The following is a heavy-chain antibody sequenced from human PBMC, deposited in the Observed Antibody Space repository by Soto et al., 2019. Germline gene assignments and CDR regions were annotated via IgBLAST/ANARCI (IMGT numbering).Heavy chain of an antibody. CDR3: AKRIAALSLTRNYGMDV. D-gene: IGHD6-6*01. CDR1: GFTFSSYW. J-gene: IGHJ6*02. Sequence: GGSLRLSCSASGFTFSSYWMSWVRQAPGKGLEWVANIKQDGSENYYEDSVKGRFTISRDNAENSLYLQMTSLRAEDTAVYYCAKRIAALSLTRNYGMDVWGQGTTVTVS. V-gene: IGHV3-7*01. CDR2: IKQDGSEN.